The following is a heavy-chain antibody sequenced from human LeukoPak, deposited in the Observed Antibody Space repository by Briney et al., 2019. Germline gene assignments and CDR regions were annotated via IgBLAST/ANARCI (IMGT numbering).Heavy chain of an antibody. V-gene: IGHV4-61*02. Sequence: SETLSLTCTVSGGSISSGSYYWSWIRQPAGKGLEWIGRIYTSGSTNYNPSLKSRVTISVDTSKNQFSLKLSSVTTADTALYYCARRSVVTAINFDTFDIWGQGTMVTVSS. CDR3: ARRSVVTAINFDTFDI. CDR2: IYTSGST. J-gene: IGHJ3*02. CDR1: GGSISSGSYY. D-gene: IGHD2-21*02.